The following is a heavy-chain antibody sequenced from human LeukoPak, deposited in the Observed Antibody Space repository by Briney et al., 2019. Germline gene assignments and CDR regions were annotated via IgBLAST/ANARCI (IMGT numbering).Heavy chain of an antibody. J-gene: IGHJ4*02. D-gene: IGHD3-22*01. V-gene: IGHV3-7*01. Sequence: GGSLRLSCAASGFTFSSYWMSWVRQAPGKGLEWVANIKQDGSEKYYVDSVKGRFTISRDNAKNSLYLQMNSLRAEDTAVYYCARVPVGAPIDYYDSSGYLDYWGQGTLVTVSS. CDR2: IKQDGSEK. CDR3: ARVPVGAPIDYYDSSGYLDY. CDR1: GFTFSSYW.